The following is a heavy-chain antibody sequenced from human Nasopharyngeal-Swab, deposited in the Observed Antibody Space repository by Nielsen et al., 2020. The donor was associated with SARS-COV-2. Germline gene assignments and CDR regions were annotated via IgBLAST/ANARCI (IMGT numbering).Heavy chain of an antibody. CDR3: ARDIEEWLVVPSLSFDY. Sequence: SVKVSCKASGYSFRSYGINWVRQAPGQGLEWMGCISVYNADTNYAQKIQGRVSMTTDTSTSTAYVELSSLRSDDTAVYYCARDIEEWLVVPSLSFDYWGQGTLVTVSS. V-gene: IGHV1-18*01. J-gene: IGHJ4*02. CDR2: ISVYNADT. D-gene: IGHD3-3*01. CDR1: GYSFRSYG.